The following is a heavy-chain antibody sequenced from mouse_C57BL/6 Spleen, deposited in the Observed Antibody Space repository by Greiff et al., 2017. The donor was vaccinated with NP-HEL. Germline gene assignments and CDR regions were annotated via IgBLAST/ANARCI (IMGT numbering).Heavy chain of an antibody. CDR2: IDPENGDT. CDR3: TTGYYSNYGYAMDY. D-gene: IGHD2-5*01. Sequence: EVQLQQSGAELVRPGASVKLSCTASGFNIKDDYMHWVKQRPEQGLEWIGWIDPENGDTEYASKFQGKATITADTSSNTAYLQLSSLTSEDTAVYYCTTGYYSNYGYAMDYWGQGTSVTVSS. CDR1: GFNIKDDY. J-gene: IGHJ4*01. V-gene: IGHV14-4*01.